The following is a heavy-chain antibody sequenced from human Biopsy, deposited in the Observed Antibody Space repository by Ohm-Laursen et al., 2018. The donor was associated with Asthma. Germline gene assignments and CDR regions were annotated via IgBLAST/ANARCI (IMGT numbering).Heavy chain of an antibody. Sequence: SLRPSCAASGFTFSSYGMHWVRQAPGKGLEWVAVIWYDGSNKYYADSVKGRFTISRDNAKNSLYLQMNSLRAEDTALYHCARDRAVTGLNDAFDTWGQGTMVTVSS. J-gene: IGHJ3*02. D-gene: IGHD4-17*01. V-gene: IGHV3-33*01. CDR2: IWYDGSNK. CDR1: GFTFSSYG. CDR3: ARDRAVTGLNDAFDT.